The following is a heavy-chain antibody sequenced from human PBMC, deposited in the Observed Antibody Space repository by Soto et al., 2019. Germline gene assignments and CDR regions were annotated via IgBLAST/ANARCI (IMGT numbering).Heavy chain of an antibody. CDR3: ASPAGELRFLEWLPHYYYYGMDV. J-gene: IGHJ6*02. D-gene: IGHD3-3*01. Sequence: GASVKVSCKASGGTFSSYAISWVRQAPGQGLEWMGGIIPIFGTANYAQKFQGRVTITADESTSTAYMELSSLRSEDTAVYYCASPAGELRFLEWLPHYYYYGMDVWGQGTTVTVS. V-gene: IGHV1-69*13. CDR1: GGTFSSYA. CDR2: IIPIFGTA.